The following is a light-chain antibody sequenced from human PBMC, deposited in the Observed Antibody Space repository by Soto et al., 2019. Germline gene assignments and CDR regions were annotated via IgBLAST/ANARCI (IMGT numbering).Light chain of an antibody. Sequence: DIVMTQSPDSLAVSLGERATINCKFSQSVLYSSNNKNYLAWYQQKPGQPPKLLIYWASTRESGVPDRFSGSGSGTDFTLTIRSLQAEYVAVYYCQQYYSTPYTFGQGTKLEIK. CDR3: QQYYSTPYT. J-gene: IGKJ2*01. CDR2: WAS. CDR1: QSVLYSSNNKNY. V-gene: IGKV4-1*01.